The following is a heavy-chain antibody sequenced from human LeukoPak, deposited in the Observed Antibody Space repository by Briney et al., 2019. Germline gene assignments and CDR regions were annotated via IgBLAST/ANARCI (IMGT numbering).Heavy chain of an antibody. V-gene: IGHV3-21*01. CDR2: ISSSSSYI. Sequence: GESLRLSCAASGFTFSSYSMNWVRQAPGEGLEWVSSISSSSSYIYYADSVKGRFTISRDNAKNSLYLQMNSLRAEDTAVYYCAREPHWSGYGIYYGMDVWGQGTTVTVSS. D-gene: IGHD5-12*01. CDR1: GFTFSSYS. J-gene: IGHJ6*02. CDR3: AREPHWSGYGIYYGMDV.